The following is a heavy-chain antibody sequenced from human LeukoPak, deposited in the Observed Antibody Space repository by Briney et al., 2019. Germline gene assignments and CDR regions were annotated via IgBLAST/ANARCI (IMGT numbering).Heavy chain of an antibody. D-gene: IGHD3-16*01. CDR2: INHSGST. V-gene: IGHV4-34*09. CDR1: GGSFSGYY. CDR3: ARGYGPGGSDAFDI. J-gene: IGHJ3*02. Sequence: ASETLSLTCAVYGGSFSGYYWSWIRQPPGKGLEWIGEINHSGSTNYNPSLKSRVTISVDTSKNQFSLKLSSVTAADTAVYYCARGYGPGGSDAFDIWGQGTMVTVSS.